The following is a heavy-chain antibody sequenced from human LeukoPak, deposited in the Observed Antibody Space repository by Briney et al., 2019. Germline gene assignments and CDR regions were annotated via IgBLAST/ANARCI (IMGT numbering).Heavy chain of an antibody. CDR1: GFTFRRHG. Sequence: PGGSLRLSCAAPGFTFRRHGMHWVRQAPGKGLQWVAVISYDTNIKSYADSVKGRFTISRDNSKNTLYLQMNSLRAEDTAVYYCAKDGYYYDSSGYFHGYYFDYWGQGTLVTVSS. D-gene: IGHD3-22*01. V-gene: IGHV3-30*18. CDR2: ISYDTNIK. CDR3: AKDGYYYDSSGYFHGYYFDY. J-gene: IGHJ4*02.